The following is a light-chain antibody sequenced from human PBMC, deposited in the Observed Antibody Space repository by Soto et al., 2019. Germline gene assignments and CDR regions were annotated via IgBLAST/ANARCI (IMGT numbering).Light chain of an antibody. J-gene: IGKJ1*01. Sequence: EIVMTQSPATLSVSPGERATLSCRASQSVSSNLAWYQQKPGQAPRLLIYGASTRATGIPARFSGSGSGTEFTLTICSLQSEDFAVYCCQQYNNWPSWTFGQGTKVDIK. CDR2: GAS. V-gene: IGKV3-15*01. CDR3: QQYNNWPSWT. CDR1: QSVSSN.